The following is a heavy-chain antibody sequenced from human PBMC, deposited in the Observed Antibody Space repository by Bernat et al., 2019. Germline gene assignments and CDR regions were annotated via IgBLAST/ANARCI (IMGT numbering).Heavy chain of an antibody. CDR2: INPNNGAT. J-gene: IGHJ5*02. D-gene: IGHD3-22*01. V-gene: IGHV1-2*02. CDR3: ARDVILGALQGWFDP. CDR1: GYTFTDYV. Sequence: QVQLVQSGAEVKKPGASVKVSCKASGYTFTDYVIHWVRQAPGQGLECMGWINPNNGATNYVQSFQGRVTMTRDTSITTAYMELIRLTSDDTAVYYCARDVILGALQGWFDPWGQGTLVTVSP.